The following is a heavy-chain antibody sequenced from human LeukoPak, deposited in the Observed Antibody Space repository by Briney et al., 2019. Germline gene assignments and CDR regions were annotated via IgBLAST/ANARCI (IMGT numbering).Heavy chain of an antibody. J-gene: IGHJ4*02. CDR1: GGSFSGYY. V-gene: IGHV4-34*01. Sequence: PSETLSLTCAVYGGSFSGYYWSWIRQPPGKGLEWIGEINHSGSTNYNPSLKSRVTISVDTSKNQFSLKLSSVTAADTAVYYCARLMTTATFDYWGQGTLVTVSS. CDR2: INHSGST. CDR3: ARLMTTATFDY. D-gene: IGHD4-17*01.